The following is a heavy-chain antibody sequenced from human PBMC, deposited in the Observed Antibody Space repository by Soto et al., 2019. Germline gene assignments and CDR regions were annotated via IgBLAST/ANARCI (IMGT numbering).Heavy chain of an antibody. CDR1: GFSVSSYY. CDR3: ARDRRDGDTI. J-gene: IGHJ4*02. V-gene: IGHV3-66*01. D-gene: IGHD3-3*01. Sequence: EVQVVESGGGLVQPGGSLRLSCAASGFSVSSYYMSWFRQAQGKGLEWVSVIYRGGDIYYADSVQGRFTTSRDISRNSLDLQMNSLRVEDTAVYYCARDRRDGDTIWGQGAVVTVSS. CDR2: IYRGGDI.